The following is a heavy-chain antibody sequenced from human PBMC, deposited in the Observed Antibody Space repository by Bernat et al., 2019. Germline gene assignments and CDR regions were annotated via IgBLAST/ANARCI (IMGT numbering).Heavy chain of an antibody. D-gene: IGHD4-11*01. V-gene: IGHV4-34*01. Sequence: QVQLQQWGAGLLKPSETLSLTCAVYGGSFSGYYWSWIRQPPGKGLEWIGEINHSGSTNYNPSLKSRVTISVDTSKNQFSLKLSSVTAADTAVYYCARGRSNYWFDPWGQGTLVTVSS. CDR1: GGSFSGYY. CDR3: ARGRSNYWFDP. CDR2: INHSGST. J-gene: IGHJ5*02.